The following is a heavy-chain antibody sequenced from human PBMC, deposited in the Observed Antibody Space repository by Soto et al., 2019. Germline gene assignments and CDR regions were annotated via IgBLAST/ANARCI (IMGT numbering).Heavy chain of an antibody. D-gene: IGHD3-9*01. CDR2: IIPIFGTA. V-gene: IGHV1-69*13. CDR1: GGTFSSYA. CDR3: AREVLRYFDWLGGYFDY. Sequence: ASVKVSCKASGGTFSSYAISWVRQAPGQGLEWMGGIIPIFGTANYAQKFQGRVTITADESTSTAYMELSSLRSEDTAVYYCAREVLRYFDWLGGYFDYWGQGTLVTVSS. J-gene: IGHJ4*02.